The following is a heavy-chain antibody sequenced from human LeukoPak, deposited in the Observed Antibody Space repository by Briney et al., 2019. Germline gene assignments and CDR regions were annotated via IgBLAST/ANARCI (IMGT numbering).Heavy chain of an antibody. CDR1: GFIFSNYG. CDR3: TRGAGTGWRFDS. Sequence: GGSLRLSCAASGFIFSNYGIHWVRQAPGKGLEWVSSISSSSSYIYYSDSVKGRFTISRDNAKNSLYLQMNSLKADDTAVYYCTRGAGTGWRFDSWGQGTLVTVSS. V-gene: IGHV3-21*01. CDR2: ISSSSSYI. D-gene: IGHD6-19*01. J-gene: IGHJ4*02.